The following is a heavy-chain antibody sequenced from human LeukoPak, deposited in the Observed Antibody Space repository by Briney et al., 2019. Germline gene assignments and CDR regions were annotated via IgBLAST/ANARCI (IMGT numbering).Heavy chain of an antibody. V-gene: IGHV1-8*03. J-gene: IGHJ5*02. CDR1: GYTFTSYD. CDR3: ARISSSWYAGWFDP. Sequence: ASVKVSCKASGYTFTSYDINWVRQATGQGLEWMGWMNPNSGNTDYAQKFQGRVTITRNTSISTAYMELSSLRSEDTAVYYCARISSSWYAGWFDPWGQGTLVTVSS. CDR2: MNPNSGNT. D-gene: IGHD6-13*01.